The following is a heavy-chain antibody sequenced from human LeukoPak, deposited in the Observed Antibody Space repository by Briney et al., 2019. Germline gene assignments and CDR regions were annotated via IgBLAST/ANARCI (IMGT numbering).Heavy chain of an antibody. V-gene: IGHV4-59*01. CDR2: IYYSGST. D-gene: IGHD1-1*01. Sequence: QASETLSLTCTVSGGSISGYYWSWIRQPPGKGLEWIGYIYYSGSTNYNPSLKSRVTISVDTSKNQYSLKLSSVTAADTAVYYCARATTGTTNWFDPWGEGTLVTVSS. J-gene: IGHJ5*02. CDR1: GGSISGYY. CDR3: ARATTGTTNWFDP.